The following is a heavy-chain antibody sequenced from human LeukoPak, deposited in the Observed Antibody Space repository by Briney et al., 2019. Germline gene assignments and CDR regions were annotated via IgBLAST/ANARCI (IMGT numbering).Heavy chain of an antibody. V-gene: IGHV1-69*01. D-gene: IGHD6-6*01. Sequence: SVKVSCKPSGGTFSSYSISWVRQAPGPGREWMGGVIPIFGTANYAQKFQGSVTITADESTSTAYMALSSLRSEDTAVYYCASVIEYGISPGYYYYYYMDVWGKGTTVTVYS. CDR2: VIPIFGTA. J-gene: IGHJ6*03. CDR3: ASVIEYGISPGYYYYYYMDV. CDR1: GGTFSSYS.